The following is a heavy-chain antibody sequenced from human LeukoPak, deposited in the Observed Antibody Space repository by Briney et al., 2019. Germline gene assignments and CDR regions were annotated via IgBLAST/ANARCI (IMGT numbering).Heavy chain of an antibody. V-gene: IGHV4-59*01. J-gene: IGHJ3*02. Sequence: PSETLSLTCTVSGGSISSYYWSWIRQPPGKGLEWIGYIYYSGSTNYNPSLKSRVTISVDTSKNQFSLKLSSVTAADTAVYYCTRVGYCATTSCRTAFDIWGQGTMVTVSS. D-gene: IGHD2-2*01. CDR1: GGSISSYY. CDR3: TRVGYCATTSCRTAFDI. CDR2: IYYSGST.